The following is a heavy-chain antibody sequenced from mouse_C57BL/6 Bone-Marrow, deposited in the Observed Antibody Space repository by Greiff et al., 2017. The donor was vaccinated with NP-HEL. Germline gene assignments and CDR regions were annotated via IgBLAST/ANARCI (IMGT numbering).Heavy chain of an antibody. CDR3: ARSYYYGSSYDY. CDR1: GFTFSDYG. CDR2: ISSGSSTI. D-gene: IGHD1-1*01. V-gene: IGHV5-17*01. Sequence: EVQVVESGGGLVKPGGSLKLSCAASGFTFSDYGMHWVRQAPEKGLEWVAYISSGSSTIYYADTVKGRVPISRDNAKNTLFLQMTSLRSEDTAMYYCARSYYYGSSYDYWGQGTTLTVSS. J-gene: IGHJ2*01.